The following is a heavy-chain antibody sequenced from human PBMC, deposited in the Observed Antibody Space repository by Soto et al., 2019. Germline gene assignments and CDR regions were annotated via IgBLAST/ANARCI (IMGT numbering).Heavy chain of an antibody. CDR3: ARSPNTLTTVAHFDY. Sequence: ASVKVSCKASGYTFTSYGISWVRQAPGQGLEWMGWISAYNGNTNYAQKLQGRVTMTTDTSTSTAYMELRSLRSDDTAVYYCARSPNTLTTVAHFDYWGQGTLVTVSS. J-gene: IGHJ4*02. D-gene: IGHD4-17*01. CDR2: ISAYNGNT. CDR1: GYTFTSYG. V-gene: IGHV1-18*01.